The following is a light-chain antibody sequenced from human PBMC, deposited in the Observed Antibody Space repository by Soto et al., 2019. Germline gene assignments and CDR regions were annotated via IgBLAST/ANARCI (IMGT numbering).Light chain of an antibody. Sequence: IVMTQTPLSSPVTLGQPASISCRSSQSLVHSDGYTYLSWLQQRPGQPPRLLIYKISNRLSGVPDIFSGSGAGTDFTLKIRRVEAEDVGLYYCMQATQFPWTFAQGTRVEI. V-gene: IGKV2-24*01. J-gene: IGKJ1*01. CDR1: QSLVHSDGYTY. CDR2: KIS. CDR3: MQATQFPWT.